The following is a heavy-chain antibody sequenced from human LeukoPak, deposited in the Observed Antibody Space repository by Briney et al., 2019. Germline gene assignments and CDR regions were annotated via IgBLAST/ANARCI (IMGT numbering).Heavy chain of an antibody. CDR3: ASRSRGSYTFDY. D-gene: IGHD1-26*01. J-gene: IGHJ4*02. CDR1: GYTFTSYG. CDR2: ISAYNGNT. V-gene: IGHV1-18*01. Sequence: ASVKVSCKASGYTFTSYGISWVRQAPGQGLEWMGWISAYNGNTNYAQKLQGRVIMTTDTSTSTAYMELRSLRSDDTAVYYCASRSRGSYTFDYWGQGTLVTVSS.